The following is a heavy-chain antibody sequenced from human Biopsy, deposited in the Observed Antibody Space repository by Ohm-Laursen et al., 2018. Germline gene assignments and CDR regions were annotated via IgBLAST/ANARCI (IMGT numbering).Heavy chain of an antibody. Sequence: GTLSLTCSVSGGSFTGHYRSWIRQPPGKGLEWIGHISYTGYTSYNASLKSRVTISVDTSRNHFSLRLSSLTAADTAVYYCARGSNDFGGLYFPRWGQGTPLTVSS. V-gene: IGHV4-59*11. CDR3: ARGSNDFGGLYFPR. CDR2: ISYTGYT. J-gene: IGHJ4*02. CDR1: GGSFTGHY. D-gene: IGHD4-23*01.